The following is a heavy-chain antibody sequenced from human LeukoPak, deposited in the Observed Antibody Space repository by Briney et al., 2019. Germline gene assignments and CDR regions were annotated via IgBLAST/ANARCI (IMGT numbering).Heavy chain of an antibody. CDR2: ISGSGGST. CDR1: GFTVSSNY. J-gene: IGHJ3*02. D-gene: IGHD3-22*01. CDR3: AKGSGPHPLYDENAFDI. Sequence: GGSLRLSCAASGFTVSSNYMSWVRQAPGKGLEWVSAISGSGGSTYYADSVKGRFTISRDNSKNTLYLQMNSLRAEDTAVYYCAKGSGPHPLYDENAFDIWGQGTMVTVSS. V-gene: IGHV3-23*01.